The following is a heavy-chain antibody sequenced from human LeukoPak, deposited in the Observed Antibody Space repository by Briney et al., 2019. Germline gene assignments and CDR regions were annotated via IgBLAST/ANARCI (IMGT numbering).Heavy chain of an antibody. CDR2: ISRSGSTI. CDR3: ARPLSPVVAEIYYYYGMDV. D-gene: IGHD2-15*01. CDR1: GLTFSSYE. Sequence: PGGSLRLSCAASGLTFSSYEMNWVRQAPGKGLEWVSYISRSGSTIYSADSVKGRFTISRDNAKNSLYLQRNSLRAEDKAVYYCARPLSPVVAEIYYYYGMDVWGKGTAVTVSS. J-gene: IGHJ6*04. V-gene: IGHV3-48*03.